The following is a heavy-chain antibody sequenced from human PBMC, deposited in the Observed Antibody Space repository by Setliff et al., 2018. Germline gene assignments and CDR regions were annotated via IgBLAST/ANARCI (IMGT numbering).Heavy chain of an antibody. D-gene: IGHD5-12*01. CDR1: DGSLSTYY. J-gene: IGHJ4*02. CDR3: ARGGTFRYFDF. Sequence: SETLSLTCTVSDGSLSTYYWSWIRQPPGKGLEFIGYVYYSGTANYSPSLRSRLTTSVDTSKNQFSLKLRSVTAADTAVYYCARGGTFRYFDFWGQGAPVTVSS. V-gene: IGHV4-59*01. CDR2: VYYSGTA.